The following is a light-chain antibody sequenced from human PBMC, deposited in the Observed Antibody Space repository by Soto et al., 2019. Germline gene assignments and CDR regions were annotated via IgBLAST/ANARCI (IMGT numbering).Light chain of an antibody. CDR3: SSYTSSSTFYV. CDR1: SSDVGGYNY. Sequence: QSALTQPASVSASPGQSITISCTGTSSDVGGYNYVSWYQQHPGKAPKLMIYDVSNRPSGVSNRFSGSKSGNTASLTISGLQAEDEADYYCSSYTSSSTFYVFGTGTSSPS. V-gene: IGLV2-14*01. J-gene: IGLJ1*01. CDR2: DVS.